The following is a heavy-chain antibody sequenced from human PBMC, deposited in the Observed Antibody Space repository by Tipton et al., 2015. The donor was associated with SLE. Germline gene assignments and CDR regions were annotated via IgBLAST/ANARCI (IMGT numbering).Heavy chain of an antibody. CDR1: GGSISSYY. CDR3: ARDRGRDGYNTAFDY. V-gene: IGHV4-59*01. D-gene: IGHD5-24*01. Sequence: TLSLTCTVSGGSISSYYWSWIRQPPGQGLEWVGYIYYSGSTNYNPSLKSRVTISVDTSKNQFSLKLSSVTAADTAVYYCARDRGRDGYNTAFDYWGQGTLVTVSS. J-gene: IGHJ4*02. CDR2: IYYSGST.